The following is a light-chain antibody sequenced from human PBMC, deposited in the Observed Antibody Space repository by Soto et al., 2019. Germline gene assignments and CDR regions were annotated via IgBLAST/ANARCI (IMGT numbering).Light chain of an antibody. CDR1: SSDVGGYNY. J-gene: IGLJ1*01. CDR2: DVT. Sequence: QSALTQPASVSGSPGQSITISCTGTSSDVGGYNYVSWYQHHPGKAPKLIIYDVTNRPSGVSNPFSGSKSGNMASLTISGLQPEDEADYYCSSYTTSNTRQIVSGTGTKLTVL. CDR3: SSYTTSNTRQIV. V-gene: IGLV2-14*03.